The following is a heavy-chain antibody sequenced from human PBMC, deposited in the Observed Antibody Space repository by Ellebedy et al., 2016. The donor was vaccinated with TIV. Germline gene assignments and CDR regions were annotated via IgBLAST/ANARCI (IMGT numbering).Heavy chain of an antibody. V-gene: IGHV4-59*08. D-gene: IGHD6-13*01. CDR3: ASYSRSWSHIRY. Sequence: MPGGSLRLSCSVSGGSINSYYWVRIRQPPGKGLEWIGHAFYTGSTSYNPSLKSRVTISVDKYKSQFSLSLSSVTAADTAVYYCASYSRSWSHIRYWGQGILVTVSS. CDR2: AFYTGST. J-gene: IGHJ4*02. CDR1: GGSINSYY.